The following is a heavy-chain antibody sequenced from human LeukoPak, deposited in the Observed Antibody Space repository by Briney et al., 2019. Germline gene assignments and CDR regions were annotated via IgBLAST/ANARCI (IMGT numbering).Heavy chain of an antibody. CDR1: GYTLTELS. J-gene: IGHJ3*02. V-gene: IGHV1-24*01. D-gene: IGHD2-21*02. CDR2: FDPEDGET. CDR3: ARDSELRYGVVTAIADAFDI. Sequence: GASVKVSCKVSGYTLTELSMHWVRQAPGKGLEWMGGFDPEDGETIYAQKFQGRVTITADKSTSTAYMELSSLRSEDTAVYYCARDSELRYGVVTAIADAFDIWGQGTMVTVSS.